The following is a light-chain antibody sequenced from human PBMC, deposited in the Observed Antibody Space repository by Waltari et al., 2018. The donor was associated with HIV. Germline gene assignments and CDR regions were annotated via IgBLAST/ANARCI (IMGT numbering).Light chain of an antibody. CDR2: RVS. J-gene: IGKJ3*01. V-gene: IGKV1-5*03. Sequence: DIQMTQSPSTLSASVGDSVTITCRASQSTSRWLAWYQQKPGKAPKLLISRVSNLESGVPSRFSGSGSGTEFTLTISSLQPDDFAVYYCQQYNNYLFTFGPGTKVDIK. CDR3: QQYNNYLFT. CDR1: QSTSRW.